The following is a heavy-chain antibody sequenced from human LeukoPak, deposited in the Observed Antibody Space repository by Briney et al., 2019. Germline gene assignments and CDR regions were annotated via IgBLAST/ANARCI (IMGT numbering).Heavy chain of an antibody. J-gene: IGHJ4*02. CDR3: ASAAMVRGVISAGLDR. D-gene: IGHD3-10*01. V-gene: IGHV3-33*01. Sequence: GRSLRLSCAASGFTLSSYGMHWVRQAPGKGLEWVAVIWYDGSNKYYADSVKGRFTISRDNSKNTLYLQMNSLRAEDTAVYYCASAAMVRGVISAGLDRWGQGTLVTVSS. CDR2: IWYDGSNK. CDR1: GFTLSSYG.